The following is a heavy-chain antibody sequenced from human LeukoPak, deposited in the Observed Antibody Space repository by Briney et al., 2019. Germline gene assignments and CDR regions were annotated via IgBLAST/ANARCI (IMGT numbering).Heavy chain of an antibody. CDR1: GGSISSSNG. Sequence: PSGTLSLTCAVSGGSISSSNGWSWVRQPPGKGLEWIGEINHSGSTNYNPSLKSRVTISVDTSKNQFSLKLSSVTAADTAVYYCARHRRLTKFDYWGQGTLVTVSS. J-gene: IGHJ4*02. V-gene: IGHV4-4*02. D-gene: IGHD1/OR15-1a*01. CDR3: ARHRRLTKFDY. CDR2: INHSGST.